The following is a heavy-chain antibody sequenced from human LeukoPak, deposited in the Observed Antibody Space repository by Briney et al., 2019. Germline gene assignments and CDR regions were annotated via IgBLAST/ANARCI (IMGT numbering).Heavy chain of an antibody. D-gene: IGHD3-10*01. CDR3: ARGGSMVRGIHYYGMDV. Sequence: KSSQTLSLTCTVSGGSISSGDYYWSWIRQPPGKGLEWIGYIYYSGSTYYNPSLKSRVTISVDTSKNQFPLKLSSVTAADTAVYYCARGGSMVRGIHYYGMDVWGKGTTVTVSS. V-gene: IGHV4-30-4*01. CDR1: GGSISSGDYY. CDR2: IYYSGST. J-gene: IGHJ6*04.